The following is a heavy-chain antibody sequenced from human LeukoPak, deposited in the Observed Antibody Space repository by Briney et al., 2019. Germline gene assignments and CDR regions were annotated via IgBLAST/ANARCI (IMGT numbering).Heavy chain of an antibody. V-gene: IGHV3-21*01. CDR3: ATPRGGATTPRFDY. D-gene: IGHD1-26*01. J-gene: IGHJ4*02. Sequence: GGSLRLSCAASGFTFSSYSMNWVRQAPGKGREWVSSISSSSSYIYYADSVKGRFTISRDNAKNSLYLQMNSLRAEDTAVYYCATPRGGATTPRFDYWGQGTLVTVSS. CDR2: ISSSSSYI. CDR1: GFTFSSYS.